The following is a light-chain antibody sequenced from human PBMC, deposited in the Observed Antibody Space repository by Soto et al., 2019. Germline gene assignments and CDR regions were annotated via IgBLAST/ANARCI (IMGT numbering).Light chain of an antibody. Sequence: QSALTQPASVSGSPGQSITISCTGTSSDVGGYNYVSWYQQHPGKAPKVMIYEVSNRPSGVSNRFSGSKSGNTASLTISGLQAEDEADYYCGSWDSSLSAYVFGTGTKLTVL. CDR3: GSWDSSLSAYV. CDR1: SSDVGGYNY. J-gene: IGLJ1*01. V-gene: IGLV2-14*01. CDR2: EVS.